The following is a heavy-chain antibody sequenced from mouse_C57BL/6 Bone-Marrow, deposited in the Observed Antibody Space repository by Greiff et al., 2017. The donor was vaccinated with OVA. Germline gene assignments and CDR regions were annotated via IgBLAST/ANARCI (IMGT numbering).Heavy chain of an antibody. CDR2: IYPRSGNT. D-gene: IGHD1-1*01. Sequence: QVQLQQSGPELARPGASVKLSCKASGYTFTSYGISWVKQRTGQGLEWIGEIYPRSGNTYYNEKFKGKATLTADKSSSTAYMELRSLTSEDSAVYFCARKGYYYGSSYRDAMDYWGQGTSVTVSS. V-gene: IGHV1-81*01. J-gene: IGHJ4*01. CDR3: ARKGYYYGSSYRDAMDY. CDR1: GYTFTSYG.